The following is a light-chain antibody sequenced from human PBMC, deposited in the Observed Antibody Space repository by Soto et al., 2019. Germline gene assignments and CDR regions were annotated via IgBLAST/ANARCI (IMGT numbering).Light chain of an antibody. CDR2: DTS. J-gene: IGKJ5*01. V-gene: IGKV3-11*01. Sequence: EFVLTQSPATLSLSPGERATLSCRASQSVSSYLAWYQQKPGQAPRLLIYDTSNRATGIPARFSGSGSGTDFTLTISSLDPEDCAVYYWQQRSNWPITFGQGTRLEIK. CDR1: QSVSSY. CDR3: QQRSNWPIT.